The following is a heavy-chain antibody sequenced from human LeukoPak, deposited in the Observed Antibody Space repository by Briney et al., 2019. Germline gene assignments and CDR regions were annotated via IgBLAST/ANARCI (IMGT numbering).Heavy chain of an antibody. J-gene: IGHJ4*02. CDR1: GGSFSGYY. Sequence: SETLSVTCAVYGGSFSGYYWSWIRQPRGKGLEWIGEINHSGSTNYNLSLKSRVTISVDTSKNQFSLKLSSVTAADTAVYYCARRVKLRRSITMVRGAWYFDYWGQGTLVTVSS. D-gene: IGHD3-10*01. V-gene: IGHV4-34*01. CDR3: ARRVKLRRSITMVRGAWYFDY. CDR2: INHSGST.